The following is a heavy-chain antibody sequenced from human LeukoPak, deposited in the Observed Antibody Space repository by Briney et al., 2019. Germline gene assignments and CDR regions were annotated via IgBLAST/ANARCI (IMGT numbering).Heavy chain of an antibody. CDR3: AKGILSVNDY. D-gene: IGHD2-15*01. CDR2: ISGGGDTT. V-gene: IGHV3-23*01. J-gene: IGHJ4*02. CDR1: GFTFSSFG. Sequence: SGGSLRLSCAASGFTFSSFGMSWVRQAPGKGLEWVSGISGGGDTTYYADSVKGRLTISRDNSKNTLFLQMNSLRAEDTAVYYCAKGILSVNDYWGQGTLVTVSS.